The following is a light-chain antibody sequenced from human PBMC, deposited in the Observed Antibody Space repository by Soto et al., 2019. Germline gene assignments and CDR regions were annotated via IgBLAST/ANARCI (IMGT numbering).Light chain of an antibody. CDR3: SSYTSRNTYV. CDR2: EVS. V-gene: IGLV2-14*01. Sequence: QSALTQPASVSGSLGQSITISCTGTSSDVGGYNYVSWYQQHPGKAPKLMIYEVSDRPSGVSNRFSGSKSVNTASLTISGLQADDEADYYCSSYTSRNTYVFGTGTKLTVL. J-gene: IGLJ1*01. CDR1: SSDVGGYNY.